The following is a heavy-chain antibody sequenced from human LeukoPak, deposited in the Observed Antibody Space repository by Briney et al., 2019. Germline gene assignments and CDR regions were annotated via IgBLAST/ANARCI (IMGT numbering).Heavy chain of an antibody. V-gene: IGHV4-4*02. J-gene: IGHJ4*02. CDR3: ATYYDILSGYTFDY. Sequence: SETLSLTCAVSGGSISRSNWWSWVRQPPGKGLEWIGEIHDTGSTNYNPPLKSRVTMSLDKSKNQFSLNLNSVTAADTAVYYCATYYDILSGYTFDYWGQGTLVAVSS. D-gene: IGHD3-9*01. CDR1: GGSISRSNW. CDR2: IHDTGST.